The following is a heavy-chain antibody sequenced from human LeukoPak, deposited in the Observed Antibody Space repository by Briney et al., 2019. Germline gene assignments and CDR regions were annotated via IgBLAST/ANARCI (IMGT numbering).Heavy chain of an antibody. CDR1: GYTFTSYY. J-gene: IGHJ4*02. D-gene: IGHD6-13*01. V-gene: IGHV1-46*01. Sequence: GASVKVSCKASGYTFTSYYMHWVRQAPGQGLEWMGIINPSGGSTSYAQKFQGRVTITTDESTSTAYMELSSLRSEDTAVYYCAGGIAAAGTNYWGQGTLVTVSS. CDR2: INPSGGST. CDR3: AGGIAAAGTNY.